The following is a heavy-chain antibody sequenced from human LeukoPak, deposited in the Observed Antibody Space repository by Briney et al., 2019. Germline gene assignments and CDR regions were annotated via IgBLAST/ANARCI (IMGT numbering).Heavy chain of an antibody. CDR2: MNPNSGNT. CDR3: ARAELEGYCSGGSCANWFDP. V-gene: IGHV1-8*01. D-gene: IGHD2-15*01. Sequence: VSVKVSCKASGYTFTSYDINWVRQATGQGLEWMGWMNPNSGNTGYAQKFQGRVTMTRNTSISTAYMELSSLRSEDTAVYYCARAELEGYCSGGSCANWFDPWGQGTLSPSPQ. J-gene: IGHJ5*02. CDR1: GYTFTSYD.